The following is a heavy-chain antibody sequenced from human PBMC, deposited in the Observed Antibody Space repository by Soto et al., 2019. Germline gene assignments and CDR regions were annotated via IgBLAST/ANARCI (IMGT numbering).Heavy chain of an antibody. CDR2: INPNSGDT. Sequence: ASVKVSCKASGFTFSDLDIHFVRQAPGQGLEWMAWINPNSGDTTYAQKFEDRLTMTSDTSISTAYMELRGLRSDDTAVYFCAKDRRGYGSYDGMDVWGHGTSVTVSS. J-gene: IGHJ6*02. D-gene: IGHD3-16*01. V-gene: IGHV1-2*02. CDR1: GFTFSDLD. CDR3: AKDRRGYGSYDGMDV.